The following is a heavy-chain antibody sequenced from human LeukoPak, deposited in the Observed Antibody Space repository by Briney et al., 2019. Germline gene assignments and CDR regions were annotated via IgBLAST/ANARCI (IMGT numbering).Heavy chain of an antibody. Sequence: GSSVKVSCKASGGTFSSYAISWVRQAPGQGLEWMGGIIPIFGTANYAQKFQGRVTITADKSTSTAYMELSSLRSEDTAVYYCARDIVGATNYGMDVWGQGTTVTVSS. CDR1: GGTFSSYA. CDR3: ARDIVGATNYGMDV. CDR2: IIPIFGTA. V-gene: IGHV1-69*06. J-gene: IGHJ6*02. D-gene: IGHD1-26*01.